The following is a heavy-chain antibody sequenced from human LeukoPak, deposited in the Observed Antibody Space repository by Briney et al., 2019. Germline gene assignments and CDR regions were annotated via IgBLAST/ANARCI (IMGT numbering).Heavy chain of an antibody. J-gene: IGHJ4*02. CDR2: IGKDGSGN. Sequence: PGGSLRLSCAASGFSLSRYWMSWVRQAPGQGLEWVANIGKDGSGNHYADSVKGRFTISRDNAKNSLYLQMNSLRADDTAVYYCARDLDYYATDYWGQGTRVTVSS. D-gene: IGHD3/OR15-3a*01. CDR1: GFSLSRYW. V-gene: IGHV3-7*01. CDR3: ARDLDYYATDY.